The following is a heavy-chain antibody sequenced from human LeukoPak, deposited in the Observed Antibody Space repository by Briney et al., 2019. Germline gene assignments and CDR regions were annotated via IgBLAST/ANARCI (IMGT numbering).Heavy chain of an antibody. J-gene: IGHJ4*02. CDR1: GFTLSNAW. CDR3: AKVDDSSGYYRKYFDY. Sequence: PGGSLRLFCAASGFTLSNAWMSWVRQAPGKGLEWVSAISGSGGSTYYADSVKGRFTISRDNSKNTLYLQMNSLRAEDTAVYYCAKVDDSSGYYRKYFDYWGQGTLVTVSS. D-gene: IGHD3-22*01. CDR2: ISGSGGST. V-gene: IGHV3-23*01.